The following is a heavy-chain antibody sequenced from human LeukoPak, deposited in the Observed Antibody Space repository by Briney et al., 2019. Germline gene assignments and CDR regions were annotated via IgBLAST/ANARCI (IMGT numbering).Heavy chain of an antibody. D-gene: IGHD4-17*01. Sequence: GGSLRLSCAASGFTVSSNYMSWVRQAPGKGLEWVSVIYSGGGAYYADSVKGRFTISRDNSKNTLYLQMNSLRAEDTAVYYCARDLLAYGDTYYFDYGGQGTLVTVSS. CDR3: ARDLLAYGDTYYFDY. CDR2: IYSGGGA. J-gene: IGHJ4*02. V-gene: IGHV3-66*01. CDR1: GFTVSSNY.